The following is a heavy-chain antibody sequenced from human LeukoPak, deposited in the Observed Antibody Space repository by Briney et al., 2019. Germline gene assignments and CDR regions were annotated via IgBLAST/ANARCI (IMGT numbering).Heavy chain of an antibody. CDR1: GGSISSYY. D-gene: IGHD6-13*01. CDR2: IYYSGST. Sequence: SETLSLTCTVSGGSISSYYWSWIRQPPGKGLEWIGYIYYSGSTNYNPSLKSRVTISVDTSKNQFSLKLTSVTAADTAVYYCARHSAHSSTNDAFDMWGQGTLVIVSS. CDR3: ARHSAHSSTNDAFDM. V-gene: IGHV4-59*08. J-gene: IGHJ3*02.